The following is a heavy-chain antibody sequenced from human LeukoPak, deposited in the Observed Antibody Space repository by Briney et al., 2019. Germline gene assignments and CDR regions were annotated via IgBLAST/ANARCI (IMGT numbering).Heavy chain of an antibody. CDR3: AGGPKRITPFDY. Sequence: PGGSLRLSCTASAFTVSSNYMSWVRLAPGKGLEWVSVIYSSGTTSYADSVKGRFTVSRDNSKNTLFLQINSLSAEDTAVYFCAGGPKRITPFDYWGQGTLVTVSS. CDR2: IYSSGTT. V-gene: IGHV3-66*01. D-gene: IGHD2-15*01. CDR1: AFTVSSNY. J-gene: IGHJ4*02.